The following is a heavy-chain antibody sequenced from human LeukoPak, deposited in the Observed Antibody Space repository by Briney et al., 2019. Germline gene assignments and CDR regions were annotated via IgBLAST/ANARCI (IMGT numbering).Heavy chain of an antibody. D-gene: IGHD2-21*01. CDR3: ARVGEAYCGGDCYKSAAFDI. V-gene: IGHV4-30-4*08. CDR1: GGSISSSSYY. J-gene: IGHJ3*02. CDR2: IYYSGST. Sequence: SETLSLTCTVSGGSISSSSYYWSWIRQPPGKGLEWIGYIYYSGSTYYNPSLKSRVTISVDTSKNQFSLKLSSVTAADTAVYYCARVGEAYCGGDCYKSAAFDIWGQGTMVTVSS.